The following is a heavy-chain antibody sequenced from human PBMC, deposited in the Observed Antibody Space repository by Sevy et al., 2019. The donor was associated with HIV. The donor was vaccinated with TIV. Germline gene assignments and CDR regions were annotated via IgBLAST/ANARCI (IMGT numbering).Heavy chain of an antibody. CDR1: GFTFSSHW. D-gene: IGHD3-3*01. CDR3: ARDNGGSYKADTFDI. Sequence: GGSLRLSCAASGFTFSSHWMTWVRQAPGKGLEWVANIKQEGSEKYYVDSVKGRFTISRDNAKNSLYLQINSLRAEDTAVYRCARDNGGSYKADTFDIWGQGTVVTVSS. CDR2: IKQEGSEK. V-gene: IGHV3-7*01. J-gene: IGHJ3*02.